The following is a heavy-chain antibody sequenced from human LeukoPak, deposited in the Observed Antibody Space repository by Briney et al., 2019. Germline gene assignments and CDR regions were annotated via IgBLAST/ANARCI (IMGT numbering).Heavy chain of an antibody. CDR3: ARVTVTTGAFDI. CDR1: GYIFDRYD. J-gene: IGHJ3*02. Sequence: ASVRVSCKASGYIFDRYDINWVRQATGKGLEWMGWMNPKTGNTGYAQNFQGRVNMTSDTPMTTAYMELRSLRSDDTAVYYCARVTVTTGAFDIWGQGTMVTVSS. D-gene: IGHD4-17*01. V-gene: IGHV1-8*01. CDR2: MNPKTGNT.